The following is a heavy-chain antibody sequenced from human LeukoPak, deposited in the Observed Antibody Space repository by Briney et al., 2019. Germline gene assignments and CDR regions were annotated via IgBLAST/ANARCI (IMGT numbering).Heavy chain of an antibody. V-gene: IGHV4-34*01. Sequence: SETLSLTCAVYGGSFSGYYWSWIRQPPGKGLEWIGEINHSGSTNYNPSLKSRVTISVDTSKNQFSLKLSSVTAADTAVYHCARVVITRNYYGMDVWGQGTTVTVSS. D-gene: IGHD3-10*01. CDR3: ARVVITRNYYGMDV. CDR1: GGSFSGYY. J-gene: IGHJ6*02. CDR2: INHSGST.